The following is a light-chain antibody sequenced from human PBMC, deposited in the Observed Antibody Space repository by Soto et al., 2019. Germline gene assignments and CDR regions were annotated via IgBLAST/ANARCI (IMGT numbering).Light chain of an antibody. CDR2: DVN. CDR3: CSYAGSYTLV. Sequence: QSVLTQPRSVSGSPGQSGTLYCTGTSSDVGGYHYVSWYQHHPGKAPKIIIYDVNKRPSRVPDRFSGSKSGNTASLTISGLQTEDEADYYCCSYAGSYTLVFGGGTKLTVL. J-gene: IGLJ2*01. V-gene: IGLV2-11*01. CDR1: SSDVGGYHY.